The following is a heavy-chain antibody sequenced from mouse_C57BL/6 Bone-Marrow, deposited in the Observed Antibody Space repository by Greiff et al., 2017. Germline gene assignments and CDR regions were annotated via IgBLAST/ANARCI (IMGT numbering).Heavy chain of an antibody. CDR2: ILPGSGST. J-gene: IGHJ2*01. CDR3: ASPYL. D-gene: IGHD5-1*01. Sequence: QVQLKESGAELMKPGASVKLSCKATGYTFTGYWIEWVKQRPGHGLEWIGEILPGSGSTNYNEKFKGKATFPADTSSNPAYMQLSRLTTEDFAIYYCASPYLWGQGTTLTVSS. CDR1: GYTFTGYW. V-gene: IGHV1-9*01.